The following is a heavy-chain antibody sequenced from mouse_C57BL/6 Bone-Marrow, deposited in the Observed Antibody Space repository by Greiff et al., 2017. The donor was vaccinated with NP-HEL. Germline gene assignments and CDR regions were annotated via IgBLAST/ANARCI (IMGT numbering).Heavy chain of an antibody. D-gene: IGHD1-1*01. V-gene: IGHV1-82*01. Sequence: VKLVESGPELVKPGASVKISCKASGYAFSSSWMNWVKQRPGKGLEWIGRIYPGDGDTNYNGKFKGKATLTADKSSSTAYMQLSSLTSEDSAVYFCARSDYYGSRYFDYWGQGTTLTVSS. J-gene: IGHJ2*01. CDR3: ARSDYYGSRYFDY. CDR2: IYPGDGDT. CDR1: GYAFSSSW.